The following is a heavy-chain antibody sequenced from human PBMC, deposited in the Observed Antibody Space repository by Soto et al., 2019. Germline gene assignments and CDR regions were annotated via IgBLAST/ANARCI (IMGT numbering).Heavy chain of an antibody. CDR1: GASVSTGSYY. J-gene: IGHJ4*02. CDR3: ARETASRHWVDY. Sequence: SETLSLTCTVSGASVSTGSYYWSWIRQPPGKGLEWIGYIYYSGTTSYNPSLKSRVTISVDTSKNQFSLKLSSVTAADSAIYYCARETASRHWVDYWGQGALVTVSS. D-gene: IGHD7-27*01. CDR2: IYYSGTT. V-gene: IGHV4-61*01.